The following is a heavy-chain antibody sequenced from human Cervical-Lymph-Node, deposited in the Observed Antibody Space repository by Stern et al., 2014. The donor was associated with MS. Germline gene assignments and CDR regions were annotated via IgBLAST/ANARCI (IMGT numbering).Heavy chain of an antibody. CDR3: ARAASTTSSYNF. Sequence: VQLVESGAEVKKPGSSVKVSCQASGGSFIKNVIRWVRQAPGPGLEWMGGTIPIFGTALYAQKFRGRVTITADESTRTAYMELSSLRSDDTAVYFCARAASTTSSYNFWGPGTLVTVSS. D-gene: IGHD3-10*01. J-gene: IGHJ4*02. V-gene: IGHV1-69*01. CDR2: TIPIFGTA. CDR1: GGSFIKNV.